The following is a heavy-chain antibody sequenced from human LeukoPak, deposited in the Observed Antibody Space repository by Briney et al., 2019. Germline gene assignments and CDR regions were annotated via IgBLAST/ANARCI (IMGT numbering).Heavy chain of an antibody. J-gene: IGHJ6*03. Sequence: SETLSLTCAVYGGSISSYYWSWIRQPPGKGLEWIGYIYYSGSTNYNPSLKSRVTIDMSKNQFSLKLNSVTAADTAVYYCARTTEEYYGSGKFRKYYSYYYYMDVWGKGTSVTVSS. CDR3: ARTTEEYYGSGKFRKYYSYYYYMDV. V-gene: IGHV4-59*01. D-gene: IGHD3-10*01. CDR1: GGSISSYY. CDR2: IYYSGST.